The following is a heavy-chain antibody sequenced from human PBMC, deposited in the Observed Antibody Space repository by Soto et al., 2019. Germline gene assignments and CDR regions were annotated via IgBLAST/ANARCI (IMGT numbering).Heavy chain of an antibody. Sequence: PGGSLRLSCAASGFTFDDYGMSWVRQAPGKGLEWVSGINWNGGSTGYADSVKGRFTISRDNAKNSLYLQMNSLRVEDTALYHCARGYPAESDYWGQGTLVTVSS. CDR3: ARGYPAESDY. CDR1: GFTFDDYG. V-gene: IGHV3-20*01. J-gene: IGHJ4*02. CDR2: INWNGGST. D-gene: IGHD5-18*01.